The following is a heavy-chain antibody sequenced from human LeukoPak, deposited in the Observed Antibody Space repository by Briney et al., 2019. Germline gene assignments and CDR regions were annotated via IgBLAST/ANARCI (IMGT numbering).Heavy chain of an antibody. CDR3: ARSTVRTVGNWFDP. Sequence: ASVKVSCQASGYTFTTYAMNWVRQAPGQGLEWMGWINTNTGNPTYAQGFTGRFVFSLDTSVSTAYLQISSLKAEDTAVYYCARSTVRTVGNWFDPWGQGTLVTVSS. CDR2: INTNTGNP. V-gene: IGHV7-4-1*02. D-gene: IGHD1-26*01. J-gene: IGHJ5*02. CDR1: GYTFTTYA.